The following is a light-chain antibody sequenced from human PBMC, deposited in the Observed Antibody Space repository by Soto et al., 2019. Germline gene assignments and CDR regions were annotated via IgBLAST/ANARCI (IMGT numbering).Light chain of an antibody. V-gene: IGLV1-44*01. CDR3: AAWDDSLNGRVV. CDR2: SNN. Sequence: QSVLTQPPSASGTPGQRVTISCSGSSSNIGTNTVTWYQQIPGTAPKLLIYSNNQRPSGVPDRFSGSKSGTSASLAIRGLQSEDEADYYCAAWDDSLNGRVVFGGGTKLTVL. J-gene: IGLJ2*01. CDR1: SSNIGTNT.